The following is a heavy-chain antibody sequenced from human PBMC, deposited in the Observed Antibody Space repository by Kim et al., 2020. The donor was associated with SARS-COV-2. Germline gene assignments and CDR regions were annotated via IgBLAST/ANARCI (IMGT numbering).Heavy chain of an antibody. Sequence: SVKVSCKASGGTFSSYAISWVRQAPGQGLEWMGGIIPIFGTTNYAQKFQGRVTITADESTSTAYMELSSLRSEDTAVYYCARGDGRDGYNPNWYFDLWGRGTLVTVSS. CDR2: IIPIFGTT. D-gene: IGHD5-12*01. J-gene: IGHJ2*01. V-gene: IGHV1-69*13. CDR1: GGTFSSYA. CDR3: ARGDGRDGYNPNWYFDL.